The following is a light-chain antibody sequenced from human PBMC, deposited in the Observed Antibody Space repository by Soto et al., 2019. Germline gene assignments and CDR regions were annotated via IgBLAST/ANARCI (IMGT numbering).Light chain of an antibody. V-gene: IGKV3-20*01. CDR1: HSAPNSF. J-gene: IGKJ2*01. Sequence: EIVLTQSPGTLSLSPGERVTLSCRTSHSAPNSFFAWYQQKPGQAPRLLIYGISSRATGIPDRFSGSGSGTDFTLTISRLEPEDFVVYYCQQYSSLPHTFGQGTKLEVK. CDR2: GIS. CDR3: QQYSSLPHT.